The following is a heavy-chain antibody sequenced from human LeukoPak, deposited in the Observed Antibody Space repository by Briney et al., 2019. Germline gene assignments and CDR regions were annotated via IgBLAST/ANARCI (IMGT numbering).Heavy chain of an antibody. CDR2: INGGNGNT. D-gene: IGHD6-19*01. Sequence: ASVNVSCKASGFTFTNYGISWVRQAPGQGLEWMGWINGGNGNTKYSQKFQGRVTITRDTSASTAYMELSSLRSEDTAVYYCARRMAVPGFDYWGQGTLVTVSS. CDR3: ARRMAVPGFDY. J-gene: IGHJ4*02. V-gene: IGHV1-3*01. CDR1: GFTFTNYG.